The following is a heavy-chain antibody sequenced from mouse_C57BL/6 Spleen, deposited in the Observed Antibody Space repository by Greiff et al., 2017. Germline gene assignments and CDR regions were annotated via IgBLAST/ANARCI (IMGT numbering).Heavy chain of an antibody. V-gene: IGHV1-64*01. CDR1: GYTFTSYW. CDR3: ARGDYAYYFDY. CDR2: IHPNSGST. J-gene: IGHJ2*01. D-gene: IGHD2-4*01. Sequence: QVQLQQPGAELVKPGASVKLSCKASGYTFTSYWMHWVKQRPGQGLEWIGMIHPNSGSTNYNEKFKSKATLTVDKSSGTAYMQLSSLTSEDSAVYYCARGDYAYYFDYWGQGTTLTVSS.